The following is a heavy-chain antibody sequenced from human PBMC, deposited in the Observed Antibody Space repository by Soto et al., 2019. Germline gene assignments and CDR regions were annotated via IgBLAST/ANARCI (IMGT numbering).Heavy chain of an antibody. CDR1: RDTFSSYG. J-gene: IGHJ6*02. Sequence: ASVKPFCKAPRDTFSSYGISWVRQAPGQGLEWMGGIIPKFGIANYAQKFQGRVTITADESTSTVYMELSSLKFEDTAVYYCARDGRFGLSETMSAHYADYGMDFWGQGTTVTVSS. V-gene: IGHV1-69*13. D-gene: IGHD1-7*01. CDR3: ARDGRFGLSETMSAHYADYGMDF. CDR2: IIPKFGIA.